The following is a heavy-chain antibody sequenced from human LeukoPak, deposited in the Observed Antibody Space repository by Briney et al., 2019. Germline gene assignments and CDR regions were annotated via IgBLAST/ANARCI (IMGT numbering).Heavy chain of an antibody. Sequence: GGSLRLSCTGSGFTCGDHAMSWVRQAPGKGLEWVGFIRSKAYRGTTEYAASLKGRFTISRDDSASIAYLQMNSLRIEDTAVYYCARGPIQLWIHNAMDVWGQGTTVTVSS. CDR3: ARGPIQLWIHNAMDV. J-gene: IGHJ6*02. D-gene: IGHD5-18*01. CDR2: IRSKAYRGTT. CDR1: GFTCGDHA. V-gene: IGHV3-49*04.